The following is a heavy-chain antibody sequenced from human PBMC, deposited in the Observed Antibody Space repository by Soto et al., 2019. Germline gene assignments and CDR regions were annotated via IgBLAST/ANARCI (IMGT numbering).Heavy chain of an antibody. CDR2: IIPILGIA. V-gene: IGHV1-69*02. J-gene: IGHJ3*02. Sequence: QVQLVQSGAEVKKPGSSVKVSCKASGGTFSSYTISWVRQAPGQGLEWMGRIIPILGIANYAQKFQGRVTITADKSTSTAYKELSSLRSEDTAVYYCASSDTAMVNVAACDIWGQGTMVTVSS. CDR1: GGTFSSYT. D-gene: IGHD5-18*01. CDR3: ASSDTAMVNVAACDI.